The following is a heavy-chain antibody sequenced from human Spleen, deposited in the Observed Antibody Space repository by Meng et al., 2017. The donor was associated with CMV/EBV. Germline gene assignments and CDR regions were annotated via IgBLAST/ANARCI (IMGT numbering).Heavy chain of an antibody. J-gene: IGHJ4*02. Sequence: ASVKVSCKASGYIFINHGISWVRQAPGQGLEWMGWISGYDGNTNYAQKFQDRVTMTIGTSTSTGYMELRSLRSDDTAVYYCARSGLHGGNSRKARNFDNWGQGTLVTVSS. CDR3: ARSGLHGGNSRKARNFDN. CDR2: ISGYDGNT. CDR1: GYIFINHG. V-gene: IGHV1-18*01. D-gene: IGHD4-23*01.